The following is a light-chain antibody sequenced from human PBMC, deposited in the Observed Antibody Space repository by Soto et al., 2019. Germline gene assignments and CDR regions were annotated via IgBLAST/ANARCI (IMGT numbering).Light chain of an antibody. CDR1: KNDIGVYDF. CDR2: EVV. Sequence: QSVLTQPPSASGSPGQSVTISCTGTKNDIGVYDFVFWYQHHPGKAPRLIIYEVVQRPSGVPDRFSGSKSGNTASLTVSGLQAADEADYFCKSYAGSNTYVFGSGTKLTVL. V-gene: IGLV2-8*01. CDR3: KSYAGSNTYV. J-gene: IGLJ1*01.